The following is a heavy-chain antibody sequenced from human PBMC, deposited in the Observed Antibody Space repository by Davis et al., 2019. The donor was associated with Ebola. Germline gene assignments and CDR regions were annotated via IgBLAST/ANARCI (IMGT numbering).Heavy chain of an antibody. CDR2: MNPNNGNT. CDR3: ARDHGVTGTGAFDP. V-gene: IGHV1-8*01. D-gene: IGHD2-21*02. CDR1: GYTFSNYD. J-gene: IGHJ5*02. Sequence: ASVKVSCKTSGYTFSNYDINWVRQATGQGLEWMGWMNPNNGNTVYAQKFQGSVTMTSNTAISTAYMELSGLTSEDTAVYYCARDHGVTGTGAFDPWGQGTLVTVST.